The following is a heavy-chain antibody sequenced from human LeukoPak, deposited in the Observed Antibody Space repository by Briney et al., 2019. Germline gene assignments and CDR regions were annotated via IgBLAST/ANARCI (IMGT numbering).Heavy chain of an antibody. CDR3: ARERYYDFWSGTSSFDY. D-gene: IGHD3-3*01. CDR2: ISAYNGNT. J-gene: IGHJ4*02. CDR1: GYTFTSYG. V-gene: IGHV1-18*01. Sequence: ASVKVSCKASGYTFTSYGVSWVRQAPGRGLEWMGWISAYNGNTNYAQKLQGRVTMTTDTSTSTAYMELRSLRSDDTAVYYCARERYYDFWSGTSSFDYWGQGTLVTVSS.